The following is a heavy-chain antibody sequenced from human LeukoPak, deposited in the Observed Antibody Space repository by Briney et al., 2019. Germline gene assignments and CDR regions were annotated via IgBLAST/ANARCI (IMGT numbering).Heavy chain of an antibody. V-gene: IGHV3-21*01. CDR1: GFTFSSYS. Sequence: GGSLRLSCAASGFTFSSYSMNWVRQAPGKGLEWVSSISSSSSYIYYADSVKGRFTISRDNAKNSLYLQMNSLRAEDTAVYYCAREKDNILTGYYDYWGQGTLVTLSS. CDR2: ISSSSSYI. CDR3: AREKDNILTGYYDY. J-gene: IGHJ4*02. D-gene: IGHD3-9*01.